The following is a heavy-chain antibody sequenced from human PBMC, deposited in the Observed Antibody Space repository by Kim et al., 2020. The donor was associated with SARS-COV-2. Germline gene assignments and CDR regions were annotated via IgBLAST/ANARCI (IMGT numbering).Heavy chain of an antibody. CDR1: GFMFRSYA. J-gene: IGHJ4*02. CDR3: AREGQDFWGGDS. Sequence: GGSLRLSCVGSGFMFRSYAMNWVRQAPGKGLEWVAYISEGAKSIYYADSVRGRFTISRDNDQSSLFLQMESLRVDDTAVYYCAREGQDFWGGDSWGQGTL. V-gene: IGHV3-48*03. CDR2: ISEGAKSI. D-gene: IGHD3-3*01.